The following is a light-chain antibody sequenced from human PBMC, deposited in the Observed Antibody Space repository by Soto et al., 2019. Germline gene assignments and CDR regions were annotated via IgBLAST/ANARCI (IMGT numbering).Light chain of an antibody. J-gene: IGLJ2*01. Sequence: QSVLTQPPSVSGAPGQRVTISCTGSSSNIGAGYDVNWYQQLPGTAPKLLIYGNSNRPSGVPDRFSGSKSGTSASLAITGLQAEDEADYYCQSYDSSLTHVVFGGGTKVTVL. CDR3: QSYDSSLTHVV. CDR1: SSNIGAGYD. V-gene: IGLV1-40*01. CDR2: GNS.